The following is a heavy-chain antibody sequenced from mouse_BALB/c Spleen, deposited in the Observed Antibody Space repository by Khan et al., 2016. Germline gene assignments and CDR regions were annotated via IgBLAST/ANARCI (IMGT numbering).Heavy chain of an antibody. J-gene: IGHJ3*01. CDR2: ISSSGST. CDR3: ARSGALYGSFAY. CDR1: GYSITSDYA. Sequence: EVQLQESGPGLVKPSQSLSLTCTVTGYSITSDYAWNWLRQFPGNKLECMGYISSSGSTIYNPSLKSRISITRVTSKNQFFLQLNSVTTEDTATYDCARSGALYGSFAYWGEGTLVTVSA. V-gene: IGHV3-2*02. D-gene: IGHD2-1*01.